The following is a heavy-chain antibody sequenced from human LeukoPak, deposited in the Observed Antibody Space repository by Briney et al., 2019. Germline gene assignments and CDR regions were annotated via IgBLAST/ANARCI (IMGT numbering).Heavy chain of an antibody. Sequence: SQTLSLTCTVSGGSISSGGYYWSWIRQPPGKGLEWIGYIYHSGSTYYNPSLKSRVTISVDRSKNQFSLKLSSVTAADTAVYYRAGVSDWSPPPPYYMDVWGKGTTVTVSS. CDR1: GGSISSGGYY. CDR3: AGVSDWSPPPPYYMDV. V-gene: IGHV4-30-2*01. D-gene: IGHD2-21*01. CDR2: IYHSGST. J-gene: IGHJ6*03.